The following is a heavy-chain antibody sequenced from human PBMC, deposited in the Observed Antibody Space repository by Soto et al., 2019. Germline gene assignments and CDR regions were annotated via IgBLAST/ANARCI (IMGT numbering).Heavy chain of an antibody. D-gene: IGHD1-26*01. Sequence: QVQLVQSGAEVKKPGASVKVPCKATGYTFTSYGSSWVRQAPGQWLEWMGWIGAYKTNTNYAQNLQGRVTMTTDTSTSTSYMELWSLSSDDTAVYFCARDGLRATGDYWGQRTLVIVSS. CDR3: ARDGLRATGDY. CDR2: IGAYKTNT. J-gene: IGHJ4*02. V-gene: IGHV1-18*01. CDR1: GYTFTSYG.